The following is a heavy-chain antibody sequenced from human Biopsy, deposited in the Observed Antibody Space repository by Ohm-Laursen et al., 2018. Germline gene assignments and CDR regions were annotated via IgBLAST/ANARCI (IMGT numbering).Heavy chain of an antibody. CDR1: GYSFSTYD. V-gene: IGHV1-8*01. CDR3: ARGYSRRVSIFEASIYWFDT. D-gene: IGHD6-6*01. CDR2: MITSSGKT. J-gene: IGHJ5*02. Sequence: SVKVSCKVSGYSFSTYDVNWVRQARGQGLEWMGWMITSSGKTGYAQRFQGRVTLTMTTSISTAYMELSGLRSEDTAVYFCARGYSRRVSIFEASIYWFDTWGQGTLVTVSS.